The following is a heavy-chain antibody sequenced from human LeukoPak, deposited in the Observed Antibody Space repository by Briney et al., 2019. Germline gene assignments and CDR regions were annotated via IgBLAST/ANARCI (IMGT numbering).Heavy chain of an antibody. Sequence: GASVKVSCKASGYTFTGYYMHWVRQAPGQGLEWMGWINPNSGGTNYAQKFQGRVTMTRGTSISTAYMELSRLRSDDTAVYYCASRHGNYDILTGLPGYYYGMDVWGQGTTVTVSS. CDR2: INPNSGGT. CDR1: GYTFTGYY. V-gene: IGHV1-2*02. J-gene: IGHJ6*02. D-gene: IGHD3-9*01. CDR3: ASRHGNYDILTGLPGYYYGMDV.